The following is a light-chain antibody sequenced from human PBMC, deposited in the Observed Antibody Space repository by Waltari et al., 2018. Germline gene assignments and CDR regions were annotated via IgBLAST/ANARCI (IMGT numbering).Light chain of an antibody. Sequence: EIVLTQSPDTLSLSPGERASLSCRASQSVIRYLAWYQQKPGQAPRLLIYDASKRATDIPARFIGSASATDFTLTISSLVPADSAVYYCQQRDNWSGTFGQGTRVEIK. J-gene: IGKJ1*01. V-gene: IGKV3-11*01. CDR3: QQRDNWSGT. CDR1: QSVIRY. CDR2: DAS.